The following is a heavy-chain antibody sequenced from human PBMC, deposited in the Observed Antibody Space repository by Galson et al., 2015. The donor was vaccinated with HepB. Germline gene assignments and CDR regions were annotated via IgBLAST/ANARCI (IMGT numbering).Heavy chain of an antibody. J-gene: IGHJ4*02. CDR3: ARVSDQLERHTDY. V-gene: IGHV7-4-1*02. Sequence: SVKVSCKASGYIFTSCAIHWVRQAPGQGLEWMGWVNTNSGNPTYAQGFTGRFVLSLDTSVSTAYLEISSLKAEDNAVYYCARVSDQLERHTDYWGQGTLVTVSS. CDR2: VNTNSGNP. D-gene: IGHD1-1*01. CDR1: GYIFTSCA.